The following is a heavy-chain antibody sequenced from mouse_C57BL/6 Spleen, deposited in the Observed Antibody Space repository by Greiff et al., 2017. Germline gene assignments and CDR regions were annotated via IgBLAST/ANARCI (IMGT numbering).Heavy chain of an antibody. V-gene: IGHV8-12*01. CDR1: GFSLSTSGMG. Sequence: QVTLKVSGPGILQSSQTLSLTCSFSGFSLSTSGMGVSWLRQPSGKGLEWLAHIYWDDDKRYNPSLKSRPPISTDTSRNQVFLKITSVDTADTATYYCAREEGDYGSSYVWYCDVWGTGTTGTVSS. CDR3: AREEGDYGSSYVWYCDV. J-gene: IGHJ1*03. D-gene: IGHD1-1*01. CDR2: IYWDDDK.